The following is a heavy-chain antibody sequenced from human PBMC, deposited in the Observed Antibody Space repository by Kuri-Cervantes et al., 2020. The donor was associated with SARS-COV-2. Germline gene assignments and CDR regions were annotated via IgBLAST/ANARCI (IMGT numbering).Heavy chain of an antibody. CDR2: IYHSGST. V-gene: IGHV4-30-2*01. D-gene: IGHD3-10*02. J-gene: IGHJ3*02. CDR1: GGSISSGGYS. CDR3: ARDVRGFRGAFDI. Sequence: SETLSLTCAVSGGSISSGGYSWSWIRQPPGKGLEWIGYIYHSGSTYYNPSLKSRVTISVERSKNQFSLRLRSVTAADTAVYYCARDVRGFRGAFDIWGQGTMVTVSS.